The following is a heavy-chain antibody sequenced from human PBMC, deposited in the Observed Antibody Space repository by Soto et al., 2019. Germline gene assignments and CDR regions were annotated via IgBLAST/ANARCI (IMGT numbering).Heavy chain of an antibody. J-gene: IGHJ5*02. Sequence: GGSLRLSCAASEFTLTTSWMSWVRQAPGKGLEWVANIRQDGREINYVDSVQGRFTISRDNGRNSLYLQMNSLRVEDTAVYFCARGGSKFDLWGQGTLVTVSS. CDR3: ARGGSKFDL. CDR1: EFTLTTSW. CDR2: IRQDGREI. V-gene: IGHV3-7*04. D-gene: IGHD2-2*01.